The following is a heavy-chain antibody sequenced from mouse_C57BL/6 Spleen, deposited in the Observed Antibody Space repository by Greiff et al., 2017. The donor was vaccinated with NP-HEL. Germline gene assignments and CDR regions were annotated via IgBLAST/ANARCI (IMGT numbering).Heavy chain of an antibody. CDR3: ARSYGSSYWYFDV. CDR1: GFTFTDYY. Sequence: EVQLVESGGGLVQPGGSLSLSCAASGFTFTDYYMSWVRQPPGKALEWLGFIRNKANGYTTEYSASVKGRFTISRANSQSILYLQMNALRAEDSATYYCARSYGSSYWYFDVWGTGTTVTVSS. CDR2: IRNKANGYTT. D-gene: IGHD1-1*01. V-gene: IGHV7-3*01. J-gene: IGHJ1*03.